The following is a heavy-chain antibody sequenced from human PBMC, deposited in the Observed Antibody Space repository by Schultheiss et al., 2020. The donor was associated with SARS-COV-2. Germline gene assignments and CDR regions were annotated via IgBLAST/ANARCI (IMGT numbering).Heavy chain of an antibody. CDR1: GFTFSSYT. D-gene: IGHD6-13*01. J-gene: IGHJ4*02. CDR2: ISSSSSTI. Sequence: GGSLRLSCAASGFTFSSYTMHWVRQAPGKGLEWVSYISSSSSTIYYADSVKGRFTISRDNSKNTLYLQMNSLRAEDTAVYYCARELPDSSSSHFDYWGQGTLVTVSS. V-gene: IGHV3-48*01. CDR3: ARELPDSSSSHFDY.